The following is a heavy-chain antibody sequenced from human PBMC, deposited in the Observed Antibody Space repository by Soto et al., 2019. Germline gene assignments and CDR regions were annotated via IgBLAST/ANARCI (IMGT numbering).Heavy chain of an antibody. CDR2: ISAYNGNT. CDR1: GYTFTNYG. Sequence: SCKASGYTFTNYGISWVRQAPGQGLEWMGWISAYNGNTNYAQKIQGRVTMTTDTSTSTAYMELRSLRSDDTAVYYCARGRTSSPHFYVMDVWGQGTTVTVSS. D-gene: IGHD6-13*01. V-gene: IGHV1-18*01. CDR3: ARGRTSSPHFYVMDV. J-gene: IGHJ6*02.